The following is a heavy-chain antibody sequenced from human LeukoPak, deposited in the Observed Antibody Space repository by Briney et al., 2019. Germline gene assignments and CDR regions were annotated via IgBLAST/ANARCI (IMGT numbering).Heavy chain of an antibody. V-gene: IGHV4-59*01. CDR2: IYYTGSI. CDR3: ARGARWNDY. J-gene: IGHJ4*02. Sequence: SETLSLTCSVSGGSISSYYWSWIRQPPGKGLEWIGYIYYTGSINYNPSLKSRVTISVDTSKNQFSLKLSSLTAADTAVYYCARGARWNDYWGQGTLVTVSS. CDR1: GGSISSYY. D-gene: IGHD4-23*01.